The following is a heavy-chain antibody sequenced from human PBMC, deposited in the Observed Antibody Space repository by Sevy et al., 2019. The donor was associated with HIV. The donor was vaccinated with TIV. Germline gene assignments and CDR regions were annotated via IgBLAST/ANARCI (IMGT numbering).Heavy chain of an antibody. CDR1: NLTFEDYA. J-gene: IGHJ6*02. D-gene: IGHD6-13*01. Sequence: GGSLRLSCAASNLTFEDYAMHWVRRAPGKGLEWVSGISWNGADIGFAASVKGRFTISRDNAKGSVYRQINSLTPEDTGVYYCAKGQQLITQSGSYFYYGMNVWGQGTTVTVSS. V-gene: IGHV3-9*01. CDR3: AKGQQLITQSGSYFYYGMNV. CDR2: ISWNGADI.